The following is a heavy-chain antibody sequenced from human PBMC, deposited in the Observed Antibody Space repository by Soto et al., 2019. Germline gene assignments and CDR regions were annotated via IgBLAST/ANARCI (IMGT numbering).Heavy chain of an antibody. V-gene: IGHV3-23*01. CDR2: ISGGGGST. Sequence: EVQLLESGGGLVQPGGSLRLSCAASGFTFSSYAMTWVRQAPGKGLEWVSGISGGGGSTYYADSVKGRFTISRDNSKNTLFLQMDSKIAGDTAVYYCARDPRPVDYHYGMDVWGQGTMVTVSS. CDR1: GFTFSSYA. CDR3: ARDPRPVDYHYGMDV. J-gene: IGHJ6*02. D-gene: IGHD2-15*01.